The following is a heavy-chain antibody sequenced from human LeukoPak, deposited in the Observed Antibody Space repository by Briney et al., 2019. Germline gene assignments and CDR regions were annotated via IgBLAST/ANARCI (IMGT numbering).Heavy chain of an antibody. CDR2: ISGSGAST. CDR1: GFTFSSYV. CDR3: TYDHFDS. Sequence: GGSLRLSCAASGFTFSSYVMTWVRQAPGKGLEWVSAISGSGASTYYADSVKGRFIISRDNSGNTLYLQMNSLRVDDTAIYYCTYDHFDSWGQGTLVTVSS. J-gene: IGHJ4*02. D-gene: IGHD2-21*01. V-gene: IGHV3-23*01.